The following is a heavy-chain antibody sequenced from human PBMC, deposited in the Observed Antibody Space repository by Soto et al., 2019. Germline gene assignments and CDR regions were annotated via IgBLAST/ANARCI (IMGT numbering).Heavy chain of an antibody. CDR2: IYHSGST. J-gene: IGHJ4*02. D-gene: IGHD4-17*01. CDR1: SGSISSSNW. V-gene: IGHV4-4*02. CDR3: AAYGDLYYFDY. Sequence: QVQLQESGPGLVKPSGTLSLTCAVSSGSISSSNWWSWVRQPPGKGLEWIGEIYHSGSTNYNPSLKSRGTVSVDKSKNQCSLKLSSVTAADTAVYYCAAYGDLYYFDYWGQGTLVTVSS.